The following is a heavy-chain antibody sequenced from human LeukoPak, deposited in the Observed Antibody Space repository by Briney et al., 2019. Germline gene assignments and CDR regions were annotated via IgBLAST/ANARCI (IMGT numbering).Heavy chain of an antibody. CDR2: ISSSSSTI. CDR1: GFTFSNYA. Sequence: GGSLRLSCGASGFTFSNYAMYWVRQAPGKGLEWVSYISSSSSTIYYADSVKGRFTISRDNAKNSLYLQMNSLRAEDTAVYYCARDLDSSGYYPRGDFQHWGQGTLVTVSS. CDR3: ARDLDSSGYYPRGDFQH. J-gene: IGHJ1*01. D-gene: IGHD3-22*01. V-gene: IGHV3-48*01.